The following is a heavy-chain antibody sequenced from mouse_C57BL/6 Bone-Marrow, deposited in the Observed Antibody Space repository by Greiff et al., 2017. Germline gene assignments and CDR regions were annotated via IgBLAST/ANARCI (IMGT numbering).Heavy chain of an antibody. CDR2: ISSGGSST. V-gene: IGHV5-6*02. D-gene: IGHD1-2*01. CDR3: ARTPATD. CDR1: GFTFSSYG. Sequence: DVKLVESGGDLVKPGGSLKLSCAASGFTFSSYGMSWVRQTPDKRLEWVATISSGGSSTYYPDSVKGRFTISRDNAKNTLYLQMSSLKSEDTAMYYWARTPATDWGQGTTLTGSS. J-gene: IGHJ2*01.